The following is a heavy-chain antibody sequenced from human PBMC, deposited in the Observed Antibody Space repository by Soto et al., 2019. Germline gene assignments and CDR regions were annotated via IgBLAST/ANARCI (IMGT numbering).Heavy chain of an antibody. CDR1: GFTFSSYE. Sequence: GGSLRLSCAASGFTFSSYEMNWVRQAPGKGLEWVSYISSSGSTYYADSVKGRFTISRDNSKNTLYLQMNSLRADDTAVYYCAKVMVKNWFDPWGQGTLVTVSS. CDR3: AKVMVKNWFDP. D-gene: IGHD5-18*01. J-gene: IGHJ5*02. CDR2: ISSSGST. V-gene: IGHV3-23*01.